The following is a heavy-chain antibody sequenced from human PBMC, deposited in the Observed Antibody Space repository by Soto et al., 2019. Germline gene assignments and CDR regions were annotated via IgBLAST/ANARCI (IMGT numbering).Heavy chain of an antibody. Sequence: QLQLQASGSGLVKPSQTLSLTCAVSCCSISCGGNSWSWIRHPPGNVLEWIGYIYHSGSTYYNTTLKSRVTISVDRSKNELSLKLSSVTAADTAGYYCARGMTTVTTLDYWGQGTLVTVSS. V-gene: IGHV4-30-2*01. D-gene: IGHD4-4*01. CDR2: IYHSGST. J-gene: IGHJ4*02. CDR1: CCSISCGGNS. CDR3: ARGMTTVTTLDY.